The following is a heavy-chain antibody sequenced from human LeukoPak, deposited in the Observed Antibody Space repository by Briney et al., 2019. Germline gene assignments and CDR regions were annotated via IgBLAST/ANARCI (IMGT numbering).Heavy chain of an antibody. CDR3: ARTGETAMDSRGLFDY. J-gene: IGHJ4*02. V-gene: IGHV4-34*01. CDR2: INHSGST. D-gene: IGHD5-18*01. CDR1: GGSFSGYY. Sequence: KPSETLSLTCAVYGGSFSGYYWSWIRQPPGKGPEWLGEINHSGSTNYNPSLKSRVSISADTSKNQFSLKLSSVTAADTAVYYCARTGETAMDSRGLFDYWGQGTLVTVSS.